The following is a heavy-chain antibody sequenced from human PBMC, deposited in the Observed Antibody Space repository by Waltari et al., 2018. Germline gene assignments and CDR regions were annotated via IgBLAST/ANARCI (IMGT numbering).Heavy chain of an antibody. D-gene: IGHD5-18*01. Sequence: QVQLVQSGAEVKKPGASVKVSCKASGSTFTSYAMHWVRQAPGQRLEWMGWINAGNGNTKYTTDCQGRVTITRDTSGRTAYMELSSLRSEDRAVYYCAGASLDTAMGFDYWGQGTLVTVSS. CDR2: INAGNGNT. CDR3: AGASLDTAMGFDY. V-gene: IGHV1-3*03. J-gene: IGHJ4*02. CDR1: GSTFTSYA.